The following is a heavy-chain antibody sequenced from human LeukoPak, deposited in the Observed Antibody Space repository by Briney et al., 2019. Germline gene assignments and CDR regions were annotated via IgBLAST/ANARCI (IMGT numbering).Heavy chain of an antibody. CDR1: GYTFTSYG. D-gene: IGHD2-2*01. V-gene: IGHV1-2*02. CDR3: ARAPGCSSTTCHIDY. Sequence: ASVKVSCKASGYTFTSYGISWVRQAPGQGLEWMGWINPNSGGTNYAQKFQGRVTMTRDTSISTAYMELSRLRSDDTAVYYCARAPGCSSTTCHIDYWGQGSLVTVSS. CDR2: INPNSGGT. J-gene: IGHJ4*02.